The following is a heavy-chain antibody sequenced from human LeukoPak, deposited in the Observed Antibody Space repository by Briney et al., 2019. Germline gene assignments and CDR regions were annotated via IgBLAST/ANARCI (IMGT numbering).Heavy chain of an antibody. D-gene: IGHD1-26*01. Sequence: ASVKVSCKASGYTFTSYGISWVRQAPGQGLEWMGWISAYNGNTNYAQKLQGRVTMTTDTSTSTAYMELRSLRSDDTAVYYCAREHSGSYLDAFDIWGQGTMVTVSS. CDR3: AREHSGSYLDAFDI. CDR2: ISAYNGNT. CDR1: GYTFTSYG. V-gene: IGHV1-18*01. J-gene: IGHJ3*02.